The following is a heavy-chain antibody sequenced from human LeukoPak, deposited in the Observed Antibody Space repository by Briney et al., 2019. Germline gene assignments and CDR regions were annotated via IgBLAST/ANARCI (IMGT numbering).Heavy chain of an antibody. CDR1: VGSISSNY. CDR3: ARKGSGTYSPFDY. Sequence: SETLSLTSTVSVGSISSNYWSWIRPPPGKGLEWSGYLYYSGSAKYNPSLKSRVTISVDTSENHFSLKLSSVTAADTAVYYCARKGSGTYSPFDYWGPGTLVTVSS. V-gene: IGHV4-59*01. D-gene: IGHD1-26*01. J-gene: IGHJ4*02. CDR2: LYYSGSA.